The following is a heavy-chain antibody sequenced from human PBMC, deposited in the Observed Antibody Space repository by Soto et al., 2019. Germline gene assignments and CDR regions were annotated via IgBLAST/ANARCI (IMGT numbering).Heavy chain of an antibody. CDR2: IDHSGST. J-gene: IGHJ4*02. CDR3: ARSSWFQSLRAALGY. V-gene: IGHV4-34*01. CDR1: GASISGYY. D-gene: IGHD6-25*01. Sequence: QMQLHQWGAGLLKPSETLSLTCDVSGASISGYYWTWIRQPPGKGMEWIGEIDHSGSTNYNPSLKTRVTISRDTSKSQVSLQLTSMTAADTAIYYCARSSWFQSLRAALGYWGQGTLVTVSS.